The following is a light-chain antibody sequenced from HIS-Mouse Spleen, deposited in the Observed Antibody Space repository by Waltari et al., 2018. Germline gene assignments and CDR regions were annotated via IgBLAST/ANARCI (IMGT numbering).Light chain of an antibody. CDR1: SPNIGNNY. J-gene: IGLJ3*02. V-gene: IGLV1-51*01. CDR2: DNN. CDR3: GTWDSSLSAWV. Sequence: QSVLTQPPSVSAAPRQKVTISCPGSSPNIGNNYLSWYQQLPGTAPKLLIYDNNKRPSGIPDRFSGSKSGTSATLGITGLQTGDEADYYCGTWDSSLSAWVFGGGTKLTVL.